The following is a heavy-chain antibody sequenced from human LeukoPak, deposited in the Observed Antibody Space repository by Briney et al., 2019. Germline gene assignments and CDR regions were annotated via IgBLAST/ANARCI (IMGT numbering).Heavy chain of an antibody. CDR2: ITYDGSDK. J-gene: IGHJ5*02. V-gene: IGHV3-30*19. D-gene: IGHD5-18*01. Sequence: SGGSLRLSCAASGFTFSSYGMYWVRQAPGKGLDCVAFITYDGSDKYYADSVKGRFTISRDNSRDTLYLQMNSLRGEDTAIYYCARNRGYTYDYDSFDPWGQGTLVSVSS. CDR1: GFTFSSYG. CDR3: ARNRGYTYDYDSFDP.